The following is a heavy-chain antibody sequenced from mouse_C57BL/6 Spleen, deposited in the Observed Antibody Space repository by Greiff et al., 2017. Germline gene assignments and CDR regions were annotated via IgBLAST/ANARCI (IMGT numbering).Heavy chain of an antibody. D-gene: IGHD1-1*01. Sequence: SGAELVRPGSSVKLSCKASGYTFTSYWMHWVKQRPIQGLEWIGNIDPSDSETHYNQKFKDKATLTVDKSSSTAYMQLSSLTSEDSAVYYCARDYGSGFAYWGQGTLVTVSA. CDR2: IDPSDSET. V-gene: IGHV1-52*01. CDR3: ARDYGSGFAY. CDR1: GYTFTSYW. J-gene: IGHJ3*01.